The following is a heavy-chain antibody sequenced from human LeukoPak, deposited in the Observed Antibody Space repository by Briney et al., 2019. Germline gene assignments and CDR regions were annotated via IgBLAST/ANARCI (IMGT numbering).Heavy chain of an antibody. Sequence: PGGSLRLSCAASGFTFSGYWMHWVRQAPGKGLVWVSRITSDGSSTSYADSVKGRFTISRDNAKNTLYLQMNSLRAEDTAVYYCARDHSSNWSDYWGQGTLVTVSS. CDR2: ITSDGSST. D-gene: IGHD6-13*01. CDR1: GFTFSGYW. V-gene: IGHV3-74*01. J-gene: IGHJ4*02. CDR3: ARDHSSNWSDY.